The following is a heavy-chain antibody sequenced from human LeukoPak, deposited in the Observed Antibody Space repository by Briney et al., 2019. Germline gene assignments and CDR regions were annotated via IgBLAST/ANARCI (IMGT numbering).Heavy chain of an antibody. CDR2: INSDGSST. CDR3: ARETTSSWYGRGNWFDP. V-gene: IGHV3-74*01. J-gene: IGHJ5*02. Sequence: GGSLRLSCAASGFTVSSNYMSWVRQAPGKGLVWVSRINSDGSSTSYADSVKGRFAISRDNAKNTLYLQMNSLRVEDTAVYYCARETTSSWYGRGNWFDPWGQGTLVTVSS. D-gene: IGHD6-13*01. CDR1: GFTVSSNY.